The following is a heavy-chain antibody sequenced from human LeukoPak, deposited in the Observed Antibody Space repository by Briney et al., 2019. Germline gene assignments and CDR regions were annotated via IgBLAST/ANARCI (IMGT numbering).Heavy chain of an antibody. CDR1: GFTFSTYN. CDR2: IGGSASYM. J-gene: IGHJ4*02. Sequence: PGGSLRLSCAASGFTFSTYNMNWVRHAPGKGLEWVSCIGGSASYMSYADSVKGRFTISRDNAKNSLFLQMTSLRAEDTAVYYCARDRGSLGDGYNEDYFDYWGLGALVTVSS. V-gene: IGHV3-21*01. D-gene: IGHD5-24*01. CDR3: ARDRGSLGDGYNEDYFDY.